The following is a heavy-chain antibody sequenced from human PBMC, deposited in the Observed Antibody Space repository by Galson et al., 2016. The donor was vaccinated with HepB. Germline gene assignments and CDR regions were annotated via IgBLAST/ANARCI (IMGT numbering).Heavy chain of an antibody. CDR1: GHTFSNYG. CDR2: VSAAGRVT. CDR3: ARDYSYGFDS. J-gene: IGHJ4*02. V-gene: IGHV3-33*08. Sequence: SLRLSCAASGHTFSNYGMHWVRQAPGQGPEWVAVVSAAGRVTYYADSVKGRFTISRDNSKNTLYLQMNSLSADDTAVYYCARDYSYGFDSWGQGTLVTVSS. D-gene: IGHD5-18*01.